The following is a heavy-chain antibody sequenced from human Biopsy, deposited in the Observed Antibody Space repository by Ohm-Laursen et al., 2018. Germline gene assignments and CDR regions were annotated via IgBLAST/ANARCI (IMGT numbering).Heavy chain of an antibody. CDR2: ITWNSGSI. J-gene: IGHJ4*02. D-gene: IGHD6-19*01. V-gene: IGHV3-9*01. CDR1: GFTFDDYA. CDR3: AKDLGQVAAAIGY. Sequence: SLRLSCAASGFTFDDYAMHWVRQAPGKGLEWVSGITWNSGSIGYADSVKGRFSIFRDNAKHSLYLQMNSLRAEDTALYYCAKDLGQVAAAIGYWGQGTLVTVSS.